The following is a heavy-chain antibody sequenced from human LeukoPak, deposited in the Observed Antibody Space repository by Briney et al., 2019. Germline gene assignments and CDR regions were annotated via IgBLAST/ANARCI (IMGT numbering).Heavy chain of an antibody. Sequence: GGSLRLSCAASGFTVNSNYMNWVRQAPGKGLEWVSVVYSDDTTYYADSVKGRFTISRDNSKNTLYLQMNNLRAEDTAVYYCARGGGYYAIDHWGQGTLVTVSS. D-gene: IGHD1-26*01. CDR1: GFTVNSNY. CDR2: VYSDDTT. V-gene: IGHV3-53*01. J-gene: IGHJ4*02. CDR3: ARGGGYYAIDH.